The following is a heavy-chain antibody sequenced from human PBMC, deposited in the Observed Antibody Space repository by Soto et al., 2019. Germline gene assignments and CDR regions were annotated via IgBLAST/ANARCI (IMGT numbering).Heavy chain of an antibody. CDR2: IIPILGIA. J-gene: IGHJ3*01. CDR1: GVTFSSYT. V-gene: IGHV1-69*02. CDR3: ARGGVGIPPN. D-gene: IGHD6-13*01. Sequence: GASVKVFCKASGVTFSSYTISWVRQAPGQGLEWMGRIIPILGIANYAQKFQGRVTITADKSTSTAYMELSSLRSEYTPVYYCARGGVGIPPNWVPGTMVTVSS.